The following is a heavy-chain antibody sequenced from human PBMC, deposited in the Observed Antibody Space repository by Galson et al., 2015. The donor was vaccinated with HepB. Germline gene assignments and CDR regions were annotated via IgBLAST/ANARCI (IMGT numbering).Heavy chain of an antibody. Sequence: SVKVSCKASGGTFNNYGISWVRQAPGQGLEWMGRIIPIVDITSYSQKFQGRVTLTADKSADTGYMELSSLRSEGTAVYYCARDGDWGFDYWGQGTLVTVSS. CDR2: IIPIVDIT. CDR1: GGTFNNYG. J-gene: IGHJ4*02. V-gene: IGHV1-69*04. CDR3: ARDGDWGFDY. D-gene: IGHD2-21*02.